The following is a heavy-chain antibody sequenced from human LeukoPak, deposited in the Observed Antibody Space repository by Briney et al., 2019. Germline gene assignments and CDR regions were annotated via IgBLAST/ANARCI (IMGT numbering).Heavy chain of an antibody. Sequence: SETLSLTCTVSGGSISSYYWSWIRQPPGKGLEWIGYIYYSGSTNYNPSLKSRVTISVDTSKNQFSLKLSSVTAADTAVYYCASGDYDSSGHDAFDIWGQGTMVTVSS. CDR1: GGSISSYY. V-gene: IGHV4-59*01. D-gene: IGHD3-22*01. CDR3: ASGDYDSSGHDAFDI. J-gene: IGHJ3*02. CDR2: IYYSGST.